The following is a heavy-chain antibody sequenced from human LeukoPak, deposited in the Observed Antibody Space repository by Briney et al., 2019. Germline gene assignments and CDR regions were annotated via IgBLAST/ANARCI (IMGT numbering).Heavy chain of an antibody. CDR1: GYTFTSYD. V-gene: IGHV1-8*01. Sequence: GASVKVSCKASGYTFTSYDINWVRQATGQGLEWMGWMNPNSGDTGYAQKFQGRVTMTRNTSISTAYMELSSLRSEDTAVYYCARALTRSSKFFDYWGQGTLVTVSS. CDR2: MNPNSGDT. J-gene: IGHJ4*02. D-gene: IGHD1-26*01. CDR3: ARALTRSSKFFDY.